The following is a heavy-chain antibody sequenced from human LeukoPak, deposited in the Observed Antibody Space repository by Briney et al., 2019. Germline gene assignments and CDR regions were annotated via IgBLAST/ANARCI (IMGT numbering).Heavy chain of an antibody. CDR3: ARDSGVDAHIDE. Sequence: GGSLRLSCAASGFTFSSYAVNWVRQAPGKGLEWVAYISSSSNTIYYADSVKGRFTISRDNAKNSLYVQMNSLRDEDAAVYYCARDSGVDAHIDEWGQGTLVTVSS. V-gene: IGHV3-48*02. CDR2: ISSSSNTI. CDR1: GFTFSSYA. D-gene: IGHD3-3*01. J-gene: IGHJ4*02.